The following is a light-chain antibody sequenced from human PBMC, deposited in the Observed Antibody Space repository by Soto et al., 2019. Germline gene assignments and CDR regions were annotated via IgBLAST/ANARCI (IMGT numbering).Light chain of an antibody. CDR1: QSVLYNSNNKNY. J-gene: IGKJ1*01. Sequence: DIVMTQSPDSLAVSLGERATINCKSSQSVLYNSNNKNYLAWYQQRSGQPPKLLIYWASIRESGVPHRFSGSGSGTDFTLTINGLHAEDVAVYYCQQYYSTPLTFGQGTKVEIK. CDR3: QQYYSTPLT. V-gene: IGKV4-1*01. CDR2: WAS.